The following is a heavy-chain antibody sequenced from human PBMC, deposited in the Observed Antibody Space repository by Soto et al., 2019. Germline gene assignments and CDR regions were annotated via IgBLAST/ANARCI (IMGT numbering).Heavy chain of an antibody. D-gene: IGHD6-13*01. CDR2: IDPRDSYT. J-gene: IGHJ4*02. V-gene: IGHV5-10-1*01. CDR1: GYSFTSYW. Sequence: EVQLVQSGAEVKKPGESLRISCKGSGYSFTSYWISWVRQMPGKGLEWMGRIDPRDSYTNYSPSFQGHVTISADKSISTAYLHGSSLKASDTAMYYCARLQAAAGDNDLTFDYWGQGTLVTVSS. CDR3: ARLQAAAGDNDLTFDY.